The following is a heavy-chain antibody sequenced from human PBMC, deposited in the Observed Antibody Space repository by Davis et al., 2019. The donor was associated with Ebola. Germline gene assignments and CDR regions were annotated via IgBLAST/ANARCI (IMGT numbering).Heavy chain of an antibody. CDR1: GGSISSYY. CDR3: ARGGSYRPYYFDY. J-gene: IGHJ4*02. CDR2: INHSGST. Sequence: PSETLSLTCTVSGGSISSYYWNWIRQPPGKGLEWIGEINHSGSTNYNPSLKSRVPISVDTTKNQFSLDPSSVTAADAAVYYCARGGSYRPYYFDYWGQGTLVTVSS. D-gene: IGHD3-16*02. V-gene: IGHV4-34*01.